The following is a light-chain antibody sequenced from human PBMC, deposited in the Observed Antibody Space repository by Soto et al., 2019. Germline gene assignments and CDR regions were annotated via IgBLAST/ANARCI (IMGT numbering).Light chain of an antibody. CDR2: DAS. CDR1: QSVSSY. V-gene: IGKV3-11*01. Sequence: EIVLTQSPATLSLSPGERATLSCRASQSVSSYLAWYQQKPGQAPRLLIYDASNRATGIPARFSGSGSGTDFTLTISSLEPEDFAVYYCQQRINWPPEITFGQGTRLEIK. J-gene: IGKJ5*01. CDR3: QQRINWPPEIT.